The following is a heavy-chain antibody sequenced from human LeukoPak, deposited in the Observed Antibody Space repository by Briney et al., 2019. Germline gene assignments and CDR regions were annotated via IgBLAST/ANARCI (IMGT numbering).Heavy chain of an antibody. CDR3: ARSVYDSRGYYPFDY. J-gene: IGHJ4*02. Sequence: ASVKVSCKASGGTFSSYAISWVRQAPGQGLEWMGGIIPIFGTANYAQKFQGRVTITADESTSTAYMELSSLRSEDTAVYYCARSVYDSRGYYPFDYWGQGTLVTVSS. D-gene: IGHD3-22*01. CDR1: GGTFSSYA. CDR2: IIPIFGTA. V-gene: IGHV1-69*13.